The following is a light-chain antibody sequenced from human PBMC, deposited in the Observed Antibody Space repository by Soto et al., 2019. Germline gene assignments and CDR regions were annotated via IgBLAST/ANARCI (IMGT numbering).Light chain of an antibody. CDR3: SLYTSENAYV. V-gene: IGLV2-18*01. Sequence: QSGLTQPPSVSGSPGQSVTISCTGTSTDFGGYNRFSWYQQPPRTAPKHKIYEVSKRPSGVPDRFSGSKSGNTASLTISGLQAADEADYYCSLYTSENAYVFGTGTKVTVL. CDR2: EVS. CDR1: STDFGGYNR. J-gene: IGLJ1*01.